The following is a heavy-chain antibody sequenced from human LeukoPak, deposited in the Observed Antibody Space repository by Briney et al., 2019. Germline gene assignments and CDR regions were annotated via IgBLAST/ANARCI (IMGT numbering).Heavy chain of an antibody. Sequence: WIRQPPGKGLEWIGSIYYSGSTYYNPSLKSRVTISVDTSKNQFSLKLSSVTAADTAVYYCARDYYYDSSGYSFSFDYWGQGTLVTVSS. V-gene: IGHV4-39*07. D-gene: IGHD3-22*01. CDR2: IYYSGST. J-gene: IGHJ4*02. CDR3: ARDYYYDSSGYSFSFDY.